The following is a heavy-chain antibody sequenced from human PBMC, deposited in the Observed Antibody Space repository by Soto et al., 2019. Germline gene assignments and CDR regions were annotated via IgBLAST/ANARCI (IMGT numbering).Heavy chain of an antibody. J-gene: IGHJ6*02. Sequence: SGPTLVNHTQTLTLTCTFSGFSLSASGMCVSWIRQPPGKALEWLARIDWDDDKYYSTSLKTRLTISKDTSKNQVVLTMTNMDPVDTATYYCARTPGDFWSGYYPKPQYGMDVWGQGTTVTVSS. D-gene: IGHD3-3*01. V-gene: IGHV2-70*11. CDR3: ARTPGDFWSGYYPKPQYGMDV. CDR2: IDWDDDK. CDR1: GFSLSASGMC.